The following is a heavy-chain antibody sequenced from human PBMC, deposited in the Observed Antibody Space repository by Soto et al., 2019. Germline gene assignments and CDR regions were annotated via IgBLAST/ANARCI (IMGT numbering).Heavy chain of an antibody. CDR1: GGSISSGDYY. V-gene: IGHV4-30-4*01. Sequence: SGTLSLTCTVSGGSISSGDYYWSWIRQPPGKGLEWIAYIYYSGTTYYSPSLKSRLAISLDTSKNQFSLKLSSVTAADTAVYYCATNRRYFDRFGPFDSWGQGTLVTVSS. D-gene: IGHD3-9*01. J-gene: IGHJ4*02. CDR3: ATNRRYFDRFGPFDS. CDR2: IYYSGTT.